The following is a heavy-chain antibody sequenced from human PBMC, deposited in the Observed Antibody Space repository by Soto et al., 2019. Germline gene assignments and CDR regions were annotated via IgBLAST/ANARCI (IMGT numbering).Heavy chain of an antibody. D-gene: IGHD3-22*01. V-gene: IGHV3-23*01. CDR3: AKDPYDSSGYYHDY. CDR2: ISGSDGTT. CDR1: GFTFSSYA. Sequence: EVQLLESGGGLVQPGGSLRLSCAASGFTFSSYAMTWVRQAPGKGLEWVSAISGSDGTTYYADSVKGRFTISRDNSKNTLYLQMNSMRAEDTAVYYCAKDPYDSSGYYHDYWGRGTPVTVSS. J-gene: IGHJ4*02.